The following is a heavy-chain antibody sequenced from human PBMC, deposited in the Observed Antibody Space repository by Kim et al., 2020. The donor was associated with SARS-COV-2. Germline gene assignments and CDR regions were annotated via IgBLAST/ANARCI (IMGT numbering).Heavy chain of an antibody. CDR1: GYSFTTYW. J-gene: IGHJ4*02. CDR2: TYPGASDT. Sequence: GESLKISCKGSGYSFTTYWIAWVRQMPGKGLEWMGITYPGASDTRYSPSFHGQVSISVDKSTTTVYLQWSSLKASDTAMYYCAREGGSGWPLEYWGQGTLVTVSS. D-gene: IGHD6-19*01. CDR3: AREGGSGWPLEY. V-gene: IGHV5-51*01.